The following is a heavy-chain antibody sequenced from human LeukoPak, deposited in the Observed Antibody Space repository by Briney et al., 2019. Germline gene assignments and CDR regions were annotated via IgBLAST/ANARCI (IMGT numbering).Heavy chain of an antibody. CDR1: GGSFSGYY. V-gene: IGHV4-34*01. D-gene: IGHD2-2*01. CDR2: INHSGST. CDR3: ARLDGKVPAALYYYMDV. Sequence: SETLSLTCAVYGGSFSGYYWSWIRQPPGKGLEWIGEINHSGSTNYNPSLKSRVTISVDTSKNQFSLKLGSVTAADTAVYYCARLDGKVPAALYYYMDVWGKGTTVTVSS. J-gene: IGHJ6*03.